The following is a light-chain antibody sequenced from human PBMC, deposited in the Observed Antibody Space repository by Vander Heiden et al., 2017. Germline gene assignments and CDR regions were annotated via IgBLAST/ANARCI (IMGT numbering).Light chain of an antibody. CDR3: HQYNSYSPST. Sequence: DIQMTQSPSTLAASVGDSVTITCRASQNINNWLAWYQQRPGKAPKLLIYKASTLESGVASRFSGSGSGTEFTLTISSLQPDDFATYYCHQYNSYSPSTFGQGTQVEIK. V-gene: IGKV1-5*03. CDR1: QNINNW. CDR2: KAS. J-gene: IGKJ1*01.